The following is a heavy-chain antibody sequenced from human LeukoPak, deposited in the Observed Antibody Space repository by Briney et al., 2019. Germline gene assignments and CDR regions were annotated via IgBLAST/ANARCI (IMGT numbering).Heavy chain of an antibody. Sequence: SQTLSLTCAISGDSVTNKNAAWNWIRQPPSRGLEWLGRTYYTSRWNNEYAESVKSRITISPDTSKNQFSLQINSVTPEDTAVYYCARGFFASGWASWGQGTLVTVSS. CDR2: TYYTSRWNN. D-gene: IGHD6-19*01. CDR3: ARGFFASGWAS. V-gene: IGHV6-1*01. CDR1: GDSVTNKNAA. J-gene: IGHJ5*02.